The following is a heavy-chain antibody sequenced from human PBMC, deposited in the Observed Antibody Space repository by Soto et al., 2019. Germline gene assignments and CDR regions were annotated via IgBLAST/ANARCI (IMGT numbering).Heavy chain of an antibody. CDR1: GFTFSSYA. D-gene: IGHD3-22*01. J-gene: IGHJ4*02. V-gene: IGHV3-30-3*01. CDR2: IPYDGSNK. CDR3: AAQRITMRHFDY. Sequence: GGSLRLSCAASGFTFSSYAMHWVRQAPGRGLEWVAVIPYDGSNKYYADSVKGRFTISRDNSKNTLYLQMNSLRAEDTAVYYCAAQRITMRHFDYWGQGTLVTVSS.